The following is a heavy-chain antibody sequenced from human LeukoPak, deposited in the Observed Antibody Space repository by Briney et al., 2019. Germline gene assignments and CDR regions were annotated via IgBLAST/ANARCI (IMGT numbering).Heavy chain of an antibody. V-gene: IGHV1-3*01. D-gene: IGHD6-19*01. CDR2: INAGNGNT. J-gene: IGHJ5*02. CDR1: GYTFTSYG. CDR3: AREATRYSSGWFFS. Sequence: ASVKVSCKASGYTFTSYGISWVRQAPGQRLEWMGWINAGNGNTKYSQKLQGRVTITRDTSASTAYMELSSLRSEDTAVYYCAREATRYSSGWFFSWGQGTLVTVSS.